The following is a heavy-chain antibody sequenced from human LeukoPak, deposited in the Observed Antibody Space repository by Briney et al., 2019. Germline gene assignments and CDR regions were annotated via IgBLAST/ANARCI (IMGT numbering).Heavy chain of an antibody. CDR3: ARSYSSGWDFES. D-gene: IGHD6-19*01. CDR1: GDSVSSNSAA. CDR2: TYYRSKWYN. V-gene: IGHV6-1*01. J-gene: IGHJ4*02. Sequence: KISQTLSLTCAISGDSVSSNSAAWNWIRQSPSRGLEWLGRTYYRSKWYNDYALSVKSRISINPDTSKKQFSLQLNSVPPEDTAVYYCARSYSSGWDFESWGQGTLVTVSS.